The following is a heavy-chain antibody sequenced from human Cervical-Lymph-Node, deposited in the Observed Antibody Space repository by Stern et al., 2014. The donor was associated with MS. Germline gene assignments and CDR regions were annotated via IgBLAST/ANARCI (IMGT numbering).Heavy chain of an antibody. CDR1: GFTFSSYG. Sequence: VQLVESGGGVVQPGTSLRLSCAASGFTFSSYGMHWVRQAPGKGLGWVAPAWYDGSTAYYTNSVKGRFTISRDNSKNTLSLQMNSLTAEDTAVYYCARGHIPYAYNYLFDYWGQGTLVTVSS. CDR2: AWYDGSTA. D-gene: IGHD5-24*01. V-gene: IGHV3-33*01. J-gene: IGHJ4*02. CDR3: ARGHIPYAYNYLFDY.